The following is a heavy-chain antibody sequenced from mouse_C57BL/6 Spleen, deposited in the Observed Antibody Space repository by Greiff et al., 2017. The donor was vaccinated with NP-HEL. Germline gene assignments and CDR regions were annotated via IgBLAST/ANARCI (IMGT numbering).Heavy chain of an antibody. Sequence: EVKLQQSGPGLVKPSQSLSLTCSVTGYSITSGYYWNWIRQFPGNKLEWMGYISYDGSNNYNPSLENRISISRDTSKNQLCLKLKSVTTEDTATYYCATLYYGSLYWYFDVWGTGTTVTVSS. J-gene: IGHJ1*03. CDR1: GYSITSGYY. D-gene: IGHD1-2*01. CDR3: ATLYYGSLYWYFDV. CDR2: ISYDGSN. V-gene: IGHV3-6*01.